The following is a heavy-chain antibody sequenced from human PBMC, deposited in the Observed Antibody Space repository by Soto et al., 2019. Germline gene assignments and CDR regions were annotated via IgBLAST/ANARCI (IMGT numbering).Heavy chain of an antibody. CDR3: ARVIDTQYYYGSGSSYYFDY. D-gene: IGHD3-10*01. V-gene: IGHV4-38-2*01. J-gene: IGHJ4*02. Sequence: SETLSVTCAVSGYSISSGYYWGWIRQPPVKGLEWIGSIYHSGSTYYNPSLKSRVTISVDTSKNQFSLKLSSVTAADTAVYYCARVIDTQYYYGSGSSYYFDYWGQGTLVTVSS. CDR2: IYHSGST. CDR1: GYSISSGYY.